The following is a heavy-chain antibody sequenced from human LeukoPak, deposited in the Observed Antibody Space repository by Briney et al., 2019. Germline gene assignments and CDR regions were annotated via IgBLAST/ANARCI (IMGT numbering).Heavy chain of an antibody. D-gene: IGHD6-13*01. CDR3: ARILGGGSWYLFYYYMDV. CDR2: INPNSGNT. CDR1: GYTFTSYD. Sequence: ASVKVSCKASGYTFTSYDINWVRQATGQGLEWMGWINPNSGNTGYAQKFQGRVTTTRNTSISTAYMELSSLRSEDTAVYYCARILGGGSWYLFYYYMDVWGKGTTVTVSS. V-gene: IGHV1-8*01. J-gene: IGHJ6*03.